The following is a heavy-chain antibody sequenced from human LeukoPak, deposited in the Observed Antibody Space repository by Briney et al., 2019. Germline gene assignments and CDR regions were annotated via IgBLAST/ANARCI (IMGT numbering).Heavy chain of an antibody. Sequence: ASVKVSCKASGYSFPTYTMHWVRQAPGQRLEWMGWINAGNGNTKYSQNFQGRVTITRDTSANTAYMEMSSLRSEDTAVYYCAREIDRDDYNRFFDYWGQGTLVSVSS. V-gene: IGHV1-3*01. J-gene: IGHJ4*02. CDR2: INAGNGNT. D-gene: IGHD5-24*01. CDR1: GYSFPTYT. CDR3: AREIDRDDYNRFFDY.